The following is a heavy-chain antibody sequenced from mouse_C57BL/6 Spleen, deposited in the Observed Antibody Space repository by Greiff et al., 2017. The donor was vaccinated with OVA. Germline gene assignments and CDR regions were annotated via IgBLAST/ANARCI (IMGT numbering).Heavy chain of an antibody. CDR2: ISDGGSYT. V-gene: IGHV5-4*01. Sequence: EVMLVESGGGLVKPGGSLKLSCAASGFTFSSYAMSWVRQTPEKRLEWVATISDGGSYTYYPDNVKGRFTISRDNAKNNLYLQMSHLKSEGTAMYYCGRDKGTAYWGQGTLVTVSA. J-gene: IGHJ3*01. D-gene: IGHD3-3*01. CDR3: GRDKGTAY. CDR1: GFTFSSYA.